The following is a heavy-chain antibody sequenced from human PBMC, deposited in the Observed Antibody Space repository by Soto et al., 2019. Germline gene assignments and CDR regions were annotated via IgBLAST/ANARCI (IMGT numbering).Heavy chain of an antibody. CDR2: IYYSGST. CDR1: VASISSGGYY. Sequence: QVQLQEPAPGLVKPSQTLSLTCTVSVASISSGGYYWSWIRRHPGKGLEWIGYIYYSGSTYYNPSLKSRVTISVDTSKNQFSLKLSSVTAADTAVYYCARDYGDYLDYWGQGTLVTVSS. CDR3: ARDYGDYLDY. V-gene: IGHV4-31*03. J-gene: IGHJ4*02. D-gene: IGHD4-17*01.